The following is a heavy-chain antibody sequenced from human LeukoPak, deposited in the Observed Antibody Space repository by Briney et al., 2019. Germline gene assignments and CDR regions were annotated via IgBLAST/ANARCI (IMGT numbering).Heavy chain of an antibody. CDR3: ARVHPVRGSSWTGDY. Sequence: GRSLRLSCAASGFTFSSCGMHWVRQAPGKGLEWVSSISSSSSYIYYADSVKGRFTISRDNAKNSLYLQMNSLRAEDTAVYYCARVHPVRGSSWTGDYWGQGTLVTVSS. D-gene: IGHD6-13*01. J-gene: IGHJ4*02. CDR2: ISSSSSYI. V-gene: IGHV3-21*01. CDR1: GFTFSSCG.